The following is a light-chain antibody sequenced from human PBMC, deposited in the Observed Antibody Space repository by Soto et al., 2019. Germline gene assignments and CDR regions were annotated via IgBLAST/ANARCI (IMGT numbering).Light chain of an antibody. J-gene: IGKJ2*01. CDR1: QSVSSRF. V-gene: IGKV3-20*01. CDR2: GAS. CDR3: QHYGSSPYT. Sequence: EHVLTQSPGTLSLSPGERATLSCRASQSVSSRFVAWYPQKPGQAPRLLMYGASNRATGIPDRFSGTGSGTDITLTISRLAPEDFAVYYCQHYGSSPYTIGLGTKLEIK.